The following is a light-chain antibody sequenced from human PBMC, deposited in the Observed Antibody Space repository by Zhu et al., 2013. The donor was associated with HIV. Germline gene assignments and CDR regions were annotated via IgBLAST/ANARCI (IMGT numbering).Light chain of an antibody. Sequence: QSVLSQPPSASGTPGQRVTISCSGGSSNIGENPVNWYQQFPGTAPKLLIYTNNQRPSGVPDRFSASKSGTSASLAISGLHSEDEADYYCSSYAGSNNHVVFGGGTKLTVL. V-gene: IGLV1-44*01. CDR1: SSNIGENP. CDR2: TNN. CDR3: SSYAGSNNHVV. J-gene: IGLJ2*01.